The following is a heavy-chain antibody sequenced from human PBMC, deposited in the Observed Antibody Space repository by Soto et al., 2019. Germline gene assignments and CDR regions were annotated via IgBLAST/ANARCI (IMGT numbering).Heavy chain of an antibody. CDR2: VSGNGGTT. D-gene: IGHD3-3*01. V-gene: IGHV3-23*01. CDR1: GFPFGSHA. CDR3: AKGKAHTLFGVVTLFDY. J-gene: IGHJ4*02. Sequence: EVQLLESGGGLVQPGGSLRLSCAASGFPFGSHAMSWVRQALGKGLEWVSLVSGNGGTTNYADSVKGRFTISRDNSQKTLYLQMNSLRAEDTAIYYCAKGKAHTLFGVVTLFDYWGQGTLVTVSS.